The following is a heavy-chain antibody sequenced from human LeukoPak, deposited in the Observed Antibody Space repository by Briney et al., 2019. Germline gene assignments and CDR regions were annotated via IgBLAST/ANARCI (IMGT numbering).Heavy chain of an antibody. J-gene: IGHJ6*03. Sequence: SETLSLTCAVYGGSFSGYYWSWIRQPPGKGLEWIGEINHSGSTNYNPSLKSRVTISVDTSKNQFSLKLSSVTAADTAVYCCARGLHSSGWYYYYYMDVWGKGTTVTVSS. V-gene: IGHV4-34*01. CDR1: GGSFSGYY. CDR2: INHSGST. D-gene: IGHD6-19*01. CDR3: ARGLHSSGWYYYYYMDV.